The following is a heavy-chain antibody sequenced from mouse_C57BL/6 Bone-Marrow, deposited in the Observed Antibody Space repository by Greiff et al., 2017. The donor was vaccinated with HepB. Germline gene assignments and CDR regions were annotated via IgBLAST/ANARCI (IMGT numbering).Heavy chain of an antibody. CDR2: INPGSGGT. CDR1: GYAFTNYL. J-gene: IGHJ1*03. Sequence: VQRVESGAELVRPGTSVKVSCKASGYAFTNYLIEWVKQRPGQGLEWIGVINPGSGGTNYNEKFKGKATLTADKSSSTAYMQLSSLTSEDSAVYFCARIYYGNFYWYVDVWGTGTTVTVSS. V-gene: IGHV1-54*01. CDR3: ARIYYGNFYWYVDV. D-gene: IGHD2-1*01.